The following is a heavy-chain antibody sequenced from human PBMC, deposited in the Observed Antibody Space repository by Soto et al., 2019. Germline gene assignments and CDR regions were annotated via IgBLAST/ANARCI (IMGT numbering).Heavy chain of an antibody. Sequence: SETLSLTCTVSGGSISSYYWSWIRQPPGKGLEWIGYIYYSGSTNYNPSLKSRVTISVDTSKNQFSLKLSAVTAADAAVYYWGRIRWGDYYYYMDVWGKGTTVTVS. D-gene: IGHD3-16*01. CDR2: IYYSGST. J-gene: IGHJ6*03. CDR3: GRIRWGDYYYYMDV. CDR1: GGSISSYY. V-gene: IGHV4-59*08.